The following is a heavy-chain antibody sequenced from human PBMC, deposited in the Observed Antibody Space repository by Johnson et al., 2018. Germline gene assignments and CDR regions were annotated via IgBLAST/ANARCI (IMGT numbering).Heavy chain of an antibody. Sequence: QVQLVQSGAEVKKPGASVKVSCKASGYTFTSYYMHWVRQAPGQGLEWMGIINPSGGSTSYAQKFQGRVTMTRDTSTSTVYMELGSLRSEDTAVYYCAREELYSSSGLGYYYYMDVWGKGTTVTVSS. D-gene: IGHD6-13*01. CDR1: GYTFTSYY. CDR3: AREELYSSSGLGYYYYMDV. V-gene: IGHV1-46*01. CDR2: INPSGGST. J-gene: IGHJ6*03.